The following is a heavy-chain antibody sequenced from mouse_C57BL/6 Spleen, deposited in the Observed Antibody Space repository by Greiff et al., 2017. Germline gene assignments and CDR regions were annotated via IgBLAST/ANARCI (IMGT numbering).Heavy chain of an antibody. CDR3: AAATEAY. Sequence: EVQLQQSGPELVKPGASVKISCKASGYTFTDYYMNWVKQSHGKSLEWIGDINPNNGGTSYNQKFKGKATLTVDKSSSTAYMELRSLTSEDSAVYYCAAATEAYWGQGTLVTVSA. D-gene: IGHD1-2*01. V-gene: IGHV1-26*01. CDR2: INPNNGGT. CDR1: GYTFTDYY. J-gene: IGHJ3*01.